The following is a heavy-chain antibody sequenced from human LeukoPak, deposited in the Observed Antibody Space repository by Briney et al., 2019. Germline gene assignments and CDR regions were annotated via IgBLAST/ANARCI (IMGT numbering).Heavy chain of an antibody. J-gene: IGHJ4*02. V-gene: IGHV4-31*03. CDR2: FYNSGST. CDR3: ARDLGDGYLANDY. CDR1: GGSISSGGYY. D-gene: IGHD5-24*01. Sequence: PSETLSLTCTVSGGSISSGGYYWSWIRPHPGKGLEWIGYFYNSGSTYYNPSLKSRVTISVDTSKNQFSLKLTSVTAADSAVYYCARDLGDGYLANDYWGQGTLVTVSS.